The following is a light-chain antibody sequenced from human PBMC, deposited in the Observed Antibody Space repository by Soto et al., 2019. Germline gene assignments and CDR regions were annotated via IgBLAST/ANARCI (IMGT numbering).Light chain of an antibody. CDR2: DAS. V-gene: IGKV3-15*01. CDR3: QQANDWPPT. J-gene: IGKJ1*01. CDR1: QAISNN. Sequence: RVMTQSPVTLSASPGVRVTLSCRASQAISNNLAWYQQKPRQAPRLLIFDASTRATGIPARFSGSGSGTEFTLTISSLQSEDFGVYYCQQANDWPPTFGQGTRV.